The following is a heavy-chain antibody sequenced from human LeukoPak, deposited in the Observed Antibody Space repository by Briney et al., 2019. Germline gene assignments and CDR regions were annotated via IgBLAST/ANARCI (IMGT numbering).Heavy chain of an antibody. CDR1: GFTFSSYG. Sequence: GGSLRLSCAASGFTFSSYGMHWVRQAPGKGLEWVAVISYDGSNKYYADSVKGRFTISRDNSKNTLYLQMNSLRAEDTAVYYCAKAPHYYDSSGYYINYWGRGTLVTVSS. D-gene: IGHD3-22*01. J-gene: IGHJ4*02. V-gene: IGHV3-30*18. CDR3: AKAPHYYDSSGYYINY. CDR2: ISYDGSNK.